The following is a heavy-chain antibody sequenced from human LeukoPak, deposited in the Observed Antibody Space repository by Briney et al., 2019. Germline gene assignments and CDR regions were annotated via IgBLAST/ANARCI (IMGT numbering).Heavy chain of an antibody. CDR1: GFTFSNYW. V-gene: IGHV3-7*01. CDR2: IKQDGSEK. D-gene: IGHD3-3*01. J-gene: IGHJ6*03. CDR3: ARDNGVVHGVYYMDV. Sequence: GGSLRLSCAASGFTFSNYWMTWVRQAPGKGLEWVADIKQDGSEKLYVHSVRGRFTISRDNAKMSLFLQMNSLRAEDTAVYYCARDNGVVHGVYYMDVWGKGTTVTVS.